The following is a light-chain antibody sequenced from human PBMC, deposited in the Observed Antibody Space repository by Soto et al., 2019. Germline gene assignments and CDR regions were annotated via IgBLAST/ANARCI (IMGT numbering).Light chain of an antibody. J-gene: IGKJ1*01. Sequence: DIVMTQSPDSLAVSLGEGASINCKSSQTILYSSNNKSYLAWYQQSPGQPPKLLIYWASTRESGVPDRFSGSGSGTDFTLTISSLQAEDVAVYYCRQYYTTPRTFGQGTKVEIK. CDR2: WAS. CDR1: QTILYSSNNKSY. V-gene: IGKV4-1*01. CDR3: RQYYTTPRT.